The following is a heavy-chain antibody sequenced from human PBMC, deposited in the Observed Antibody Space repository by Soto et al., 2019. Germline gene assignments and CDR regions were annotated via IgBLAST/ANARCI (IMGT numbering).Heavy chain of an antibody. Sequence: QVQLVQSGAEVKKPGASVKVSCKASGYTFTSYYMHWVRQAPGQGLEWMGIINPSGGSTSYAQKFKGRVTMTRDTSTSTVYMGLSSLRSEDTAVYYCAREGSSSSMILNWFDPWGQGTLVTVSS. CDR3: AREGSSSSMILNWFDP. CDR2: INPSGGST. V-gene: IGHV1-46*01. D-gene: IGHD6-6*01. J-gene: IGHJ5*02. CDR1: GYTFTSYY.